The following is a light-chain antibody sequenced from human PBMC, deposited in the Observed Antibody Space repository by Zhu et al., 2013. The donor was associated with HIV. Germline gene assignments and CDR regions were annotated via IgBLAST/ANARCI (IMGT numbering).Light chain of an antibody. CDR2: AAS. J-gene: IGKJ2*01. CDR3: QQYDSNPFT. CDR1: QSVGDS. V-gene: IGKV1-5*01. Sequence: DIQMTQSPSTLSASAGDRVTITCRASQSVGDSLAWYQQKPGKAPRLLIYAASTLQSGVPSRFSGSGSDTDFSLTISCLQSEDLATYFCQQYDSNPFTFGQGTKLDIK.